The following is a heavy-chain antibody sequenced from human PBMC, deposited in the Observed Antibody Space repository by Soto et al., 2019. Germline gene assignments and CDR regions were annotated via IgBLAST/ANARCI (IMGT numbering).Heavy chain of an antibody. CDR1: GGSFSGYY. Sequence: TSETLSLTCAVYGGSFSGYYWSWIRQPPGKGLEWIGEINHSGSTNYNPSLKSRVTISVDTSKNQFSLKLSSVTAADTAVYYCARARVRGYDFWSGYRYPLDYWGQGTLVTVPQ. V-gene: IGHV4-34*01. D-gene: IGHD3-3*01. CDR3: ARARVRGYDFWSGYRYPLDY. J-gene: IGHJ4*02. CDR2: INHSGST.